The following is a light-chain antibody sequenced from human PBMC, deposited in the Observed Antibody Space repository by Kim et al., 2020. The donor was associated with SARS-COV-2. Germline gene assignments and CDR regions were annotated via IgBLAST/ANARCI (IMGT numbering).Light chain of an antibody. V-gene: IGKV3-20*01. CDR1: RGVSSSY. J-gene: IGKJ2*01. CDR3: QQYGSSRYT. Sequence: LAAGERATHTCRANRGVSSSYFAGYQQNPAQAPRLLIYGASSRATGIPDRFSGSGSGTDFTLTISRLEPEDFAVYYCQQYGSSRYTFGQGTKLEIK. CDR2: GAS.